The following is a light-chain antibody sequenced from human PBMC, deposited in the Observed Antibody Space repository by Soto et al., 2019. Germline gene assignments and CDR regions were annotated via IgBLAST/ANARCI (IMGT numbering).Light chain of an antibody. CDR3: QHSYSTPFA. J-gene: IGKJ2*01. CDR1: QSISSY. CDR2: AAS. Sequence: DSQMTQSPSSLSASVGDRVTITCRASQSISSYLNWYQQKPGKAPKLLIYAASSLQSGVPSRSSGSGSGTDFTLTISSLQPEDFATYYCQHSYSTPFAFGQGTKLEIK. V-gene: IGKV1-39*01.